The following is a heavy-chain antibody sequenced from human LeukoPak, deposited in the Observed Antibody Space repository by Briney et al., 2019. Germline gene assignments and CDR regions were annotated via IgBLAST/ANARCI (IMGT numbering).Heavy chain of an antibody. CDR2: ISSSSSTI. CDR3: AGLYTSSWDS. Sequence: GGSLRLSCAASGFTFSSYAMHWVRQAPGKGLEWVSYISSSSSTIYYADSVKGRFTISRDNAKNSLYLQMNSLRDEDTAVYYCAGLYTSSWDSWGQGTLVTVSS. CDR1: GFTFSSYA. J-gene: IGHJ4*02. D-gene: IGHD6-13*01. V-gene: IGHV3-48*02.